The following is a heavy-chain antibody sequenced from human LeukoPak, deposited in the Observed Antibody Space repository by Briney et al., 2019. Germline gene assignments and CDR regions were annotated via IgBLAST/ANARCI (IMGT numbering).Heavy chain of an antibody. CDR3: ARDVAVRGVAAYYYYMDV. V-gene: IGHV4-4*07. J-gene: IGHJ6*03. CDR2: MYTTGDT. CDR1: GGSISSYY. D-gene: IGHD3-10*01. Sequence: SETLSLTCTVAGGSISSYYWSCIRQPAAKGLEGIGRMYTTGDTNYNPSLKSRLTISVDMSKNQFSLKLSSVTAADTAVYYCARDVAVRGVAAYYYYMDVWGKGTTVTVSS.